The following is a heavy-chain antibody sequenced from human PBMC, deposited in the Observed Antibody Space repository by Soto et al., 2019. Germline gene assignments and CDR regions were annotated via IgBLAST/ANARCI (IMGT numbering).Heavy chain of an antibody. J-gene: IGHJ4*02. CDR3: ARHAGNSWKGDYFDY. V-gene: IGHV5-51*01. CDR1: GYTFTTSW. Sequence: PGESLKISCKASGYTFTTSWIGWVRQMPGQGLEWMGIIDPGDSDTRYSPSFQGRITISVDKSISTAYLQWSSLEASDTAIYYCARHAGNSWKGDYFDYWGRGALVTVS. CDR2: IDPGDSDT. D-gene: IGHD6-13*01.